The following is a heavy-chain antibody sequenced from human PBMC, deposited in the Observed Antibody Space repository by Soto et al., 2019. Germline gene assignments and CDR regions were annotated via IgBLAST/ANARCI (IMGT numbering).Heavy chain of an antibody. Sequence: SETLSLTCTVSGGTFSSANYYWSWIRQPPGKGLEWIGYIYYSGSTDYNPSLKSRVTISVDTSKNQFSLKLSSVTAADTAVYYCARLRTYTSSFDPWGQGTLVTVS. V-gene: IGHV4-61*01. CDR1: GGTFSSANYY. CDR3: ARLRTYTSSFDP. CDR2: IYYSGST. J-gene: IGHJ5*02. D-gene: IGHD5-12*01.